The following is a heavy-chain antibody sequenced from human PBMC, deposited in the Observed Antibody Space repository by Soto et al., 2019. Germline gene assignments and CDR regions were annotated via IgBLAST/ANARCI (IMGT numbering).Heavy chain of an antibody. J-gene: IGHJ5*02. CDR3: ARGRYSSSWYRWFDP. V-gene: IGHV4-34*01. D-gene: IGHD6-13*01. CDR2: INHSGST. Sequence: SETLSLTCAVYGGSFSGYYWSWIRQPPGKGLEWIGEINHSGSTNYNPSLKSRVTISVDTSKNQFSLKLSSVTAADTAVYYCARGRYSSSWYRWFDPWGQGTLVNVS. CDR1: GGSFSGYY.